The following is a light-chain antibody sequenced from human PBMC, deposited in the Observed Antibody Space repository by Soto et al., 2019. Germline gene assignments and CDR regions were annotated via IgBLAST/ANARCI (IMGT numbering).Light chain of an antibody. CDR1: QYIGSA. V-gene: IGKV3D-15*01. CDR2: GAS. J-gene: IGKJ5*01. Sequence: EVVLTQSPATLSVSPGDRATLSCRASQYIGSAVAWYHQRSGQAPRLLIYGASTRASDTPARFSGSGSVTEFALTISSLQSEDFAVYYCQQYNNWPITFGQGTRLEIK. CDR3: QQYNNWPIT.